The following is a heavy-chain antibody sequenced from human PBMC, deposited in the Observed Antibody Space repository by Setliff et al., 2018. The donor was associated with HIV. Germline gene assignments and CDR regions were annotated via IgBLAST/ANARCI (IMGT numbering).Heavy chain of an antibody. CDR2: IFYIANT. J-gene: IGHJ4*02. CDR3: ARTPDF. CDR1: GGSITSGGYF. V-gene: IGHV4-31*03. Sequence: SETLSLTCTVSGGSITSGGYFYSWSRQRPGKGLEWIGYIFYIANTYYNPSLKSRVSISLDTSKNQFSLSLSSVTAADTAVYYCARTPDFWGQGMLATVSS.